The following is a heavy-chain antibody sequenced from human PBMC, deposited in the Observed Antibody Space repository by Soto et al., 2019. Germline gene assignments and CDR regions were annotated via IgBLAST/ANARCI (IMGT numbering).Heavy chain of an antibody. Sequence: QPGGSLRLSCAASVFTLSGRSMNWVRQAPGKGLEWVAYISGSSTTIYYADSVKGRFSISRDNAKNTVYLQMNSLRDEDTAVYYCARGELDRTIDYWGQGTLVTVSS. V-gene: IGHV3-48*02. CDR2: ISGSSTTI. CDR3: ARGELDRTIDY. CDR1: VFTLSGRS. D-gene: IGHD1-1*01. J-gene: IGHJ4*02.